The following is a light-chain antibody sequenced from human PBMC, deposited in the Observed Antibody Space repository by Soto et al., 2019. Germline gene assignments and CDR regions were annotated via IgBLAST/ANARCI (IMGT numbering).Light chain of an antibody. CDR3: QSYDSSLSAVI. Sequence: QSVLTQPPSVSGAPGQRVTISCTGSSSNIGTGYDVHWYQQLPGTAPKLLIYANSNRPSGVPDRFSGSRSGTSASLVITGLQAEDEADYYCQSYDSSLSAVIFGGGTKVTVL. V-gene: IGLV1-40*01. CDR1: SSNIGTGYD. CDR2: ANS. J-gene: IGLJ2*01.